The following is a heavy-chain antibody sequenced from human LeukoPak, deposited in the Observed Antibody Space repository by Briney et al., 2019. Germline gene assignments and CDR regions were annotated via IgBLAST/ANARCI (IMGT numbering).Heavy chain of an antibody. J-gene: IGHJ4*02. D-gene: IGHD3-10*01. V-gene: IGHV1-69*05. Sequence: SVKVSCKASGGTFSSYAISWVRQAPGQGLEWMGGIIPIFGTANYAQKLQGRVTMTTDTSTSTAYMELRSLRSDDTAVYYCARDPKLLWLGESKNDYWGQGTLVTVSS. CDR3: ARDPKLLWLGESKNDY. CDR2: IIPIFGTA. CDR1: GGTFSSYA.